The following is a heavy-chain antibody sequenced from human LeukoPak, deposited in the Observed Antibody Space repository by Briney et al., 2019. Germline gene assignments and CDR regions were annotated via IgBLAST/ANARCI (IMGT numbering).Heavy chain of an antibody. V-gene: IGHV4-39*01. D-gene: IGHD6-13*01. CDR3: ARGGVAASNYFDY. J-gene: IGHJ4*02. CDR1: GVSISSSNSY. CDR2: IYYTGNT. Sequence: SETLSLTCTVSGVSISSSNSYWGWIRQPPGKGLEWIGSIYYTGNTYYNASLKSRVSISIDTSKNQISLRLTSVTATDTAVYYCARGGVAASNYFDYWGQGTLVTVSS.